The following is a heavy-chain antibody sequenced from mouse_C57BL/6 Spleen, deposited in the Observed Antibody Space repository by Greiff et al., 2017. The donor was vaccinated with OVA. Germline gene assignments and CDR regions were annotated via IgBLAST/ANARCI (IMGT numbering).Heavy chain of an antibody. J-gene: IGHJ3*01. Sequence: DVHLVESGGGLVQPGGSMKLSCVASGFTFSNYWMNWVRQSPEKGLEWVAQIRLKSDNYATHYAESVKGRFTISRDDSKSSVYLQMNNLRAEDTGIYYCTDSSPFAYWGQGTLVTVSA. CDR3: TDSSPFAY. V-gene: IGHV6-3*01. CDR2: IRLKSDNYAT. CDR1: GFTFSNYW. D-gene: IGHD3-2*01.